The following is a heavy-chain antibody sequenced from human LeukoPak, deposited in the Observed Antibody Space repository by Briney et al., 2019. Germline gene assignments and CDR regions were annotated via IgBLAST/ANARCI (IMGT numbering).Heavy chain of an antibody. CDR1: GFTFSNYA. D-gene: IGHD3-9*01. CDR2: VTGRAGST. Sequence: GGSLRLSCVASGFTFSNYAMSWVRQAPGKRLEWVSAVTGRAGSTYYADSVKGRFTISRDNSRNTLFLQMNSLRAEDTAIYYCAKWGDFDILTSYYVSDFWGQGTLVTVSS. J-gene: IGHJ4*02. V-gene: IGHV3-23*01. CDR3: AKWGDFDILTSYYVSDF.